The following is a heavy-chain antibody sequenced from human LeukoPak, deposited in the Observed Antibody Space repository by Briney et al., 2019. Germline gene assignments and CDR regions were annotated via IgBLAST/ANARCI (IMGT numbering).Heavy chain of an antibody. J-gene: IGHJ5*02. CDR3: ARNAGYCSSTSCYEPWFDP. V-gene: IGHV4-38-2*01. CDR1: GYSISSGYY. Sequence: PSETLSLTCAVSGYSISSGYYWGWIRQPPGKGLERIGYIYYSGSTNYNPSLKSRVTISVDTSKNQFSLKLSSVTAADTAVYYCARNAGYCSSTSCYEPWFDPWGQGTLVTVSS. CDR2: IYYSGST. D-gene: IGHD2-2*01.